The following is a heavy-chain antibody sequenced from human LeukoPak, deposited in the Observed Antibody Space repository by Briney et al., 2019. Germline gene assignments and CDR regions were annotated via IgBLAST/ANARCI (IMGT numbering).Heavy chain of an antibody. CDR3: ARDMDLLTTGFDY. CDR2: ISWNSGDI. D-gene: IGHD3/OR15-3a*01. J-gene: IGHJ4*02. CDR1: GFTFDDYA. Sequence: GGSLRLSCAASGFTFDDYAMHWVRQAPGKGLEWVSGISWNSGDIGYADSVKGRFTISRDNAKNSLYLQMNSLRTEDAALYYCARDMDLLTTGFDYWGQGTLVTVSS. V-gene: IGHV3-9*01.